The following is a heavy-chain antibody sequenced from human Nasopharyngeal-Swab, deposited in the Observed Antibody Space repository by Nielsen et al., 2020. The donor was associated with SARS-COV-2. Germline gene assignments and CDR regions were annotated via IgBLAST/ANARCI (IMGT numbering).Heavy chain of an antibody. CDR3: ARDRSGETGTVGAD. J-gene: IGHJ4*02. D-gene: IGHD1-7*01. CDR1: GFIFSNYW. V-gene: IGHV3-74*01. Sequence: GESLKISCAGSGFIFSNYWMHWVRQAPGKGLVWVSRIRGDGSDPSYAGSVKGRFTISKDNAKNTMYLQMNSLRADDTAMYFCARDRSGETGTVGADWVQGTLVTVSS. CDR2: IRGDGSDP.